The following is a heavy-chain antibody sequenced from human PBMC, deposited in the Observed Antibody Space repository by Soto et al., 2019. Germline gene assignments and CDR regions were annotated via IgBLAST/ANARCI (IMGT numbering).Heavy chain of an antibody. D-gene: IGHD2-15*01. CDR3: ARSGGLDRDFNY. J-gene: IGHJ4*02. V-gene: IGHV1-69*12. Sequence: QVQLVQSGAEVKKPGSSVKVSCKASGGTFSSDSLSWVRQAPGQGLEWMGGIIPMFDTPIYAQKFQDRVTITADESTSTAYMQLSSLRSGDTAVYYCARSGGLDRDFNYWGQGSLVTVAS. CDR1: GGTFSSDS. CDR2: IIPMFDTP.